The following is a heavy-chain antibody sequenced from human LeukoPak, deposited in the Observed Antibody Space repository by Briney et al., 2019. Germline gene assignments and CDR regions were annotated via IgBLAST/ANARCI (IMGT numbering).Heavy chain of an antibody. J-gene: IGHJ4*02. Sequence: ASVKVSFKPSVYRQIYYGISWVRQAPGQGLEWMGWINAYTGNTNYAQKLQGRVTMTADTSTSTAYMELRSLRSDDTAVYYCARAHPEYYDSSGYNPLDFWGQGTLVTVSS. CDR1: VYRQIYYG. V-gene: IGHV1-18*01. CDR3: ARAHPEYYDSSGYNPLDF. CDR2: INAYTGNT. D-gene: IGHD3-22*01.